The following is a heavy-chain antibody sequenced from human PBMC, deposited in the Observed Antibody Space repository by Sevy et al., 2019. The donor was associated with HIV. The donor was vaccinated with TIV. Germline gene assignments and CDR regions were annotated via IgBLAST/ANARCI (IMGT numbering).Heavy chain of an antibody. Sequence: GGSLRLSCTASGFIFGDYAVSWVRQAPGKGLEWVGLIRSKAFGGTTDFAASVKGRFTISREDSESIAYLEMNSLKTEDTAVYYCTRDQWQQVVRPHCDYWGQGTLVTVSS. J-gene: IGHJ4*02. V-gene: IGHV3-49*04. CDR2: IRSKAFGGTT. CDR1: GFIFGDYA. D-gene: IGHD6-13*01. CDR3: TRDQWQQVVRPHCDY.